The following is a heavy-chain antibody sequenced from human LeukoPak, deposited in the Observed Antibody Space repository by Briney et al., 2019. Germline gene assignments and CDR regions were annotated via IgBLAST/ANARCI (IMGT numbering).Heavy chain of an antibody. CDR3: ARAPTDHFDH. Sequence: GGSLRLSCAASGFTVSSNYMSWVRQAPGKGLEWVSVTYSGGSTYYADSVKGRFTISRDNSKNTLYLQMNSLRAEDTAVYYCARAPTDHFDHWRQATLVTVSS. CDR2: TYSGGST. CDR1: GFTVSSNY. J-gene: IGHJ4*02. V-gene: IGHV3-53*01.